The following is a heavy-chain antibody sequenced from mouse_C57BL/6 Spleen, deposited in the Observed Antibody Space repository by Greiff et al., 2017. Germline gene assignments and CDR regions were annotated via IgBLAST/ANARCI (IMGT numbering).Heavy chain of an antibody. D-gene: IGHD1-1*01. CDR1: GFTFSDYG. CDR2: ISNLAYSI. Sequence: EVKLQESGGGLVQPGGSLKLSCAASGFTFSDYGMAWVRQAPRKGPEWVAFISNLAYSIYYADTVTGRFTISRENAKNTLYLEMSSLRSEDTAMYYCARRASTVVATGAMDYWGQGTSVTVSS. CDR3: ARRASTVVATGAMDY. J-gene: IGHJ4*01. V-gene: IGHV5-15*01.